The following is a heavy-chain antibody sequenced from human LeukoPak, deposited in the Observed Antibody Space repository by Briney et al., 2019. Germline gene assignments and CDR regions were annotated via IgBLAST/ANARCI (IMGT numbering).Heavy chain of an antibody. J-gene: IGHJ4*02. V-gene: IGHV3-23*01. D-gene: IGHD3-22*01. CDR2: ISGSGGST. CDR1: GFTFSSYG. CDR3: AKAAYSGYYSGYFDY. Sequence: GGSLRPSCAASGFTFSSYGMSWVRQAPGKGLEWVSAISGSGGSTYYADSVKGRFTISRDNSKNTLYLQMNSLRAEDTAVYYCAKAAYSGYYSGYFDYWGQGTLVTVSS.